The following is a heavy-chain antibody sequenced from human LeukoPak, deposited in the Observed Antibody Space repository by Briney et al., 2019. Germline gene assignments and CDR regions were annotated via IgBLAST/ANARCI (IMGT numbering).Heavy chain of an antibody. J-gene: IGHJ5*02. Sequence: KPSQTLSLTCTVSGGSISSGGYYWSWIRQHPGKGLEWIGYIYYSGSTYYNPSLKSRVTISVDTSKNQFSLKLSSVTAADTAVYYCARGVLRELLSEAARTRFDPWGQGTLVTVSS. CDR1: GGSISSGGYY. CDR2: IYYSGST. D-gene: IGHD3-10*01. V-gene: IGHV4-31*03. CDR3: ARGVLRELLSEAARTRFDP.